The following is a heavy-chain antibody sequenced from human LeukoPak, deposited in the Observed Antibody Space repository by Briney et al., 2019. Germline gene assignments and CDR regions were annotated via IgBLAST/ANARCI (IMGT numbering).Heavy chain of an antibody. CDR1: GYSISSGYY. V-gene: IGHV4-38-2*02. J-gene: IGHJ3*02. D-gene: IGHD2-2*01. CDR3: ARVELIPVVPAQIGIRDAFDI. Sequence: SETLSLTCTVSGYSISSGYYWGWIRQPPGKGLEWIGSIYHRGSTYYNPSLKSRVTISVETSKNQFSLKLSSVTAADTAVYYCARVELIPVVPAQIGIRDAFDIWGQGTMVTVSS. CDR2: IYHRGST.